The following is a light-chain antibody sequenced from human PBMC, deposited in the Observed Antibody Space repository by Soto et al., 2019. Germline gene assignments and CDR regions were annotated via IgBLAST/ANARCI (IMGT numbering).Light chain of an antibody. CDR3: QQYNSYEWT. V-gene: IGKV1-5*03. Sequence: DIQMTQSPSTLSASVGDRVTITCRASQSISSWLAWYQQKPGEAPKLLIYKASSLASGVPSRFSGSGSGTEFTLTISSLQPDDFATYYCQQYNSYEWTFGQGTKVEIK. CDR1: QSISSW. J-gene: IGKJ1*01. CDR2: KAS.